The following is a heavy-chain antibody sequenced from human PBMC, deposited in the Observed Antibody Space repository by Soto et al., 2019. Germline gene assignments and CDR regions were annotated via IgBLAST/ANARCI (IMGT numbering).Heavy chain of an antibody. V-gene: IGHV4-59*01. CDR2: IYYSGST. J-gene: IGHJ4*02. D-gene: IGHD3-3*01. Sequence: PSETLSLTCTVSGGSISSFYWSWVRQPPGKGLEWIGFIYYSGSTNYNPSLKSRVTISVDTSKNQFSLKLSSVTAADTAVYYCARKGRILAPFDYWGQGTLVTVSS. CDR1: GGSISSFY. CDR3: ARKGRILAPFDY.